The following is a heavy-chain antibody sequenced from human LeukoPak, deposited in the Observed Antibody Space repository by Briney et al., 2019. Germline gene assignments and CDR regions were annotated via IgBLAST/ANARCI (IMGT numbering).Heavy chain of an antibody. CDR3: TTGALMVCAICDY. V-gene: IGHV3-15*07. J-gene: IGHJ4*02. D-gene: IGHD2-8*01. CDR1: GFTFSNAW. CDR2: IKSKTDGGTT. Sequence: GGSLRLSCAASGFTFSNAWMNWVRQAPGKGLEWVGRIKSKTDGGTTDYAAPVKGRFTISRDDSKNTLYLQMNSLKTEDTAVYYCTTGALMVCAICDYWGQGTLVTVSS.